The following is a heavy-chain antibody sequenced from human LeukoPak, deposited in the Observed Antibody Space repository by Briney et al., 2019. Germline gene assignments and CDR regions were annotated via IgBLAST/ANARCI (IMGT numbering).Heavy chain of an antibody. CDR3: ASGVRLFDY. CDR2: IYYSRST. J-gene: IGHJ4*02. Sequence: PSETLSLTCTDPGGSLSSSYWSWIRQPPRKGLEWIGYIYYSRSTNYNPSLKSRVTISVVTSKNQFSLKLSCVTAADTAVYYCASGVRLFDYWGQGTLVTVSS. CDR1: GGSLSSSY. V-gene: IGHV4-59*01. D-gene: IGHD3-16*01.